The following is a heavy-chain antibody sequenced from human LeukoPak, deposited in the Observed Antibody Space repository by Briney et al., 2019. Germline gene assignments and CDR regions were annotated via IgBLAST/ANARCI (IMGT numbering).Heavy chain of an antibody. CDR2: IYYSGST. Sequence: SETLSLTCTVSGGSISSSSYYWGWIRQPPGKGLEWIGSIYYSGSTYYNPSLKSRVTISVDTSKTQFSLKLTSVTAADTAVYYCARETSQKGAHYMDVWGKGTTVTISS. J-gene: IGHJ6*03. CDR3: ARETSQKGAHYMDV. D-gene: IGHD3-16*01. CDR1: GGSISSSSYY. V-gene: IGHV4-39*07.